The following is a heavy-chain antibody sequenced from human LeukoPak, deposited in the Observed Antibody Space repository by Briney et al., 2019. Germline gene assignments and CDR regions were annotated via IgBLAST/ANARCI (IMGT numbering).Heavy chain of an antibody. J-gene: IGHJ4*02. CDR2: IYYSGST. CDR1: GGSISSSNYY. CDR3: ARVGSPGDYDSSGYHFDY. V-gene: IGHV4-39*07. Sequence: SETLSLTCTVSGGSISSSNYYWGWIRQPPGKGLEWIGSIYYSGSTNYNPSLKSRVTISVDTSKNQFSLKLSSVTAADTAVYYCARVGSPGDYDSSGYHFDYWGQGTLVTVSS. D-gene: IGHD3-22*01.